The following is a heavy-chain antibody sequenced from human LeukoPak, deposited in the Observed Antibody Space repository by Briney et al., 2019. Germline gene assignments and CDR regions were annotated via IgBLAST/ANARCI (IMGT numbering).Heavy chain of an antibody. J-gene: IGHJ6*03. CDR1: GYTFTGYY. CDR3: ARYCSGGSCSQSNYYYYMDV. Sequence: ASVKVSCKASGYTFTGYYMHWVRQAPGQGLEWMGWINPNSGGTNYAQKFQGRVTMTRDTSISTAYMELSRLRSDGTAVYYCARYCSGGSCSQSNYYYYMDVWGKGTTVTVSS. CDR2: INPNSGGT. D-gene: IGHD2-15*01. V-gene: IGHV1-2*02.